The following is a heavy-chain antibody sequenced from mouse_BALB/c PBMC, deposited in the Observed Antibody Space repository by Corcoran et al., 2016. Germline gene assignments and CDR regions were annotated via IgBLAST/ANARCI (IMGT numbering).Heavy chain of an antibody. Sequence: EVQLQQSGPELVKPGASVKMSCKASGYTFTSYVMHWVKQKPGQGLEWIGYINPYNDGTKYNEKFKGKATLTSDKSSSTAYMELSSRTSEDSAVYYWARAGTTATFAYWGQGTLVTVSA. CDR1: GYTFTSYV. CDR3: ARAGTTATFAY. J-gene: IGHJ3*01. D-gene: IGHD1-2*01. V-gene: IGHV1S136*01. CDR2: INPYNDGT.